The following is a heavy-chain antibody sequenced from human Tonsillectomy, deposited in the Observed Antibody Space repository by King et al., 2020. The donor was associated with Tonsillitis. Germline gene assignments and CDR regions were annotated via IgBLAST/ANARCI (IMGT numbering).Heavy chain of an antibody. V-gene: IGHV4-31*03. Sequence: VQLQESGPGLVKPSQPLSLTCTVSSGSISGDGYYWNWIRQHTGRGLEWIGYISYSGSTSYNPSLQSRVTISVDTSKNQFSLKLSSVTAADTAVYYCARAQYSSSWFPLDPWGQGTLVSVSS. CDR3: ARAQYSSSWFPLDP. J-gene: IGHJ5*02. D-gene: IGHD6-13*01. CDR2: ISYSGST. CDR1: SGSISGDGYY.